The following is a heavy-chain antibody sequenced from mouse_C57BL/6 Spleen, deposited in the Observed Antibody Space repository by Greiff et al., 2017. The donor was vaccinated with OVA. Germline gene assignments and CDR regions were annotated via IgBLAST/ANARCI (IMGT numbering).Heavy chain of an antibody. CDR2: ISYSGST. CDR3: ARDGNYGAMDY. D-gene: IGHD2-1*01. V-gene: IGHV3-1*01. CDR1: GYSITSGYD. J-gene: IGHJ4*01. Sequence: EVQRVESGPGMVKPSQSLSLTCTVTGYSITSGYDWHWIRHFPGNKLEWMGYISYSGSTNYNPSLKSRISITHDTSKNHFFLKLNSVTTEDTATYYCARDGNYGAMDYWGQGTSVTVSS.